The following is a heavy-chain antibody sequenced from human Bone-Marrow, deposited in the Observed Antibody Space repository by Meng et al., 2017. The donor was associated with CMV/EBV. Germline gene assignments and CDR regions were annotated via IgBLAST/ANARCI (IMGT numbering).Heavy chain of an antibody. J-gene: IGHJ4*02. CDR2: ITESGGTT. CDR3: AKRVGGTASRYFDN. D-gene: IGHD2-15*01. Sequence: AYGFTFSNYGMSWVRQAPGKWLEWVSAITESGGTTYYADSVKGRFTISRDNSKNTLYLQMNSLRAEDSAVYYCAKRVGGTASRYFDNWGQGTLVTVSS. CDR1: GFTFSNYG. V-gene: IGHV3-23*01.